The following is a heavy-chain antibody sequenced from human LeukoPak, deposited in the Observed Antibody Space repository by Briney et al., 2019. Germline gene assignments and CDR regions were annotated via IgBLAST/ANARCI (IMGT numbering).Heavy chain of an antibody. D-gene: IGHD3-10*01. V-gene: IGHV3-11*06. J-gene: IGHJ4*02. CDR3: ASYYGSGSYYNTIPFDY. CDR2: ISSSSSYT. Sequence: GGSLRLSCAASGFTFSDYYMSWIRQAPGKGLEWVSYISSSSSYTNYADSVKGRFTISRDNAENSLYLQMNSLRAEDTAVYYCASYYGSGSYYNTIPFDYWGQGTLVTVSS. CDR1: GFTFSDYY.